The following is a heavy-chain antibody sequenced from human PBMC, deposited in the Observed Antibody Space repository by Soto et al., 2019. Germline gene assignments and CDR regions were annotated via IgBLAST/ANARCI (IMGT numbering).Heavy chain of an antibody. J-gene: IGHJ5*02. CDR3: AKDYDFWSGSPLDP. D-gene: IGHD3-3*01. CDR1: GFTFSSYS. CDR2: ISGSGGST. V-gene: IGHV3-23*01. Sequence: PGGSLRLSCAASGFTFSSYSMNWVRQAPGKGLEWVSAISGSGGSTYYADSVKGRFTISRDNSKNTLYLQMNSLRAEDTAVYYCAKDYDFWSGSPLDPWGQGTLVTVSS.